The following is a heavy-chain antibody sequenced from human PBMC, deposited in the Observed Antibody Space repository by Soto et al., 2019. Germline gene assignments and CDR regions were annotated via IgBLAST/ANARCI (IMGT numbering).Heavy chain of an antibody. CDR3: ARVDLAGTYYYYYGIDV. CDR2: TYYRSKWYN. D-gene: IGHD6-19*01. CDR1: VASVSSNSAA. Sequence: SHTLSLTCAISVASVSSNSAAWNWIRQSPSRGLEWLGRTYYRSKWYNDYAVSVKSRITINPDTSKNQFSLQLNSVTPEDTAVYYCARVDLAGTYYYYYGIDVWGQGTTVTVSS. J-gene: IGHJ6*02. V-gene: IGHV6-1*01.